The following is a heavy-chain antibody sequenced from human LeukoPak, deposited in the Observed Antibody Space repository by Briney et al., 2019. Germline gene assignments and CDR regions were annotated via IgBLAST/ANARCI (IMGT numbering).Heavy chain of an antibody. CDR3: AIIPPYYYDSSGYWSFDY. CDR1: GYTFTSYG. Sequence: ASVKVSCKASGYTFTSYGISWVRQAPGQGLEWMGWISAYNGNTNYAQKLQGRVTMTTDTSASTAYMELRSLRSDDTAVYYCAIIPPYYYDSSGYWSFDYXXQGXLVTVSS. D-gene: IGHD3-22*01. J-gene: IGHJ4*02. V-gene: IGHV1-18*01. CDR2: ISAYNGNT.